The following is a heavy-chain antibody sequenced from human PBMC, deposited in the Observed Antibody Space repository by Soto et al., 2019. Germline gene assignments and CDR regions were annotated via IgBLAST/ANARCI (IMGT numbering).Heavy chain of an antibody. CDR1: GFTFSSYA. CDR3: AKAYCGGNCYYQIYY. J-gene: IGHJ4*02. Sequence: GGSLRLSCAASGFTFSSYAMSWVRQAPGKGLEWVSGISGSGGNTYYADSVKGRFTISRDNSKNTLYLQMNSLGAEDTAVYYCAKAYCGGNCYYQIYYWGQGTLVTVSS. D-gene: IGHD2-21*02. CDR2: ISGSGGNT. V-gene: IGHV3-23*01.